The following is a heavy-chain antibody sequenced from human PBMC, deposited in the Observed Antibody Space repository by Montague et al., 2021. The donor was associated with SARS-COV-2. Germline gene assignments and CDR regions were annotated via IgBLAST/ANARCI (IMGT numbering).Heavy chain of an antibody. J-gene: IGHJ4*02. CDR3: VRDHDQVFDY. CDR2: TYYRSNWSH. Sequence: CAISGDSVSTKLSAWNWIRQSPSRGLGWLGRTYYRSNWSHDYALSVKSRIIVNPDTSKNQFSLQLNSVTPEDTAVYYCVRDHDQVFDYWGEGTLVTVSS. V-gene: IGHV6-1*01. CDR1: GDSVSTKLSA. D-gene: IGHD1-1*01.